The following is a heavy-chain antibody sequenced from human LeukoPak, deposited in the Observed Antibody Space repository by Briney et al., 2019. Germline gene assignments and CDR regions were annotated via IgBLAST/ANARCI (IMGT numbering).Heavy chain of an antibody. CDR1: GFTFSSYA. D-gene: IGHD3-22*01. J-gene: IGHJ6*02. Sequence: GGSLRLSCAASGFTFSSYAMHWVRQAPGKGLEWVAVISYDGSNKYYADSVKGRFTISRDNSKNTLYLQMNSLRAEDTAVYYCARDYYDSSGLDGMDVWGQGTTVTVSS. CDR3: ARDYYDSSGLDGMDV. CDR2: ISYDGSNK. V-gene: IGHV3-30*04.